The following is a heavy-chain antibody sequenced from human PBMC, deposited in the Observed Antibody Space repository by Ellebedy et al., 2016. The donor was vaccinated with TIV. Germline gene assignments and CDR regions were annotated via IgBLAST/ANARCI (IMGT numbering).Heavy chain of an antibody. J-gene: IGHJ4*02. CDR3: ASLPWFGEVPFGY. CDR2: IRSKTYGGTA. D-gene: IGHD3-10*01. Sequence: PGGSLRLSCSASGFAFGDYAMTWFRQAPGKGLEWVGFIRSKTYGGTAEYAASVKGRFSISRDDSKSIAYLQMSSLKTEDTGVYYCASLPWFGEVPFGYWGQGTLVTVSS. V-gene: IGHV3-49*03. CDR1: GFAFGDYA.